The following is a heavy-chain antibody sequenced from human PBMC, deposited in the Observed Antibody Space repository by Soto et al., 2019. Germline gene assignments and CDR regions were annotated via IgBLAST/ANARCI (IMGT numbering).Heavy chain of an antibody. D-gene: IGHD2-21*01. J-gene: IGHJ6*02. CDR3: AREAPYCTSATCPKFYDMDV. V-gene: IGHV1-69*13. Sequence: SVKVSCKASGGTFGSYAITWVRRAPGQGLEWLGGIIPILNSPAYAQKFQARVVITADEITNTAYMELNSLRFDDMAVYYCAREAPYCTSATCPKFYDMDVWGQGTTVTVSS. CDR1: GGTFGSYA. CDR2: IIPILNSP.